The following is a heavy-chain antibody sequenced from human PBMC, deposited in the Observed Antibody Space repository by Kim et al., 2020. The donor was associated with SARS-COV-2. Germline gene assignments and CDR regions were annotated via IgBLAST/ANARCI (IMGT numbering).Heavy chain of an antibody. CDR3: AKDLYGGNSEGAFDI. J-gene: IGHJ3*02. Sequence: GGSLRLSCAASGFTFGDYAMHWVRQAPGKGLEWVSGISWNSGSIGYADSVKGRFTISRDNAKNSLYLQMNSLRAEDTALYYCAKDLYGGNSEGAFDIWGQGTMGTVSS. V-gene: IGHV3-9*01. CDR1: GFTFGDYA. D-gene: IGHD3-16*01. CDR2: ISWNSGSI.